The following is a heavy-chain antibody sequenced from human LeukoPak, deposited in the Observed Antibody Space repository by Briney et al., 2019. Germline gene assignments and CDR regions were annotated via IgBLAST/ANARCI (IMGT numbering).Heavy chain of an antibody. CDR1: GYTFTSYD. J-gene: IGHJ3*02. Sequence: ASVKVSCKASGYTFTSYDISWVRQANGQGLEWLGWMNPKNGNTGYAQKFRGRVTITRDTSESIAYMELGGLRSDDTAVYYCARVHPGYKSAFLRAFDMWGQGTMVIVSS. CDR2: MNPKNGNT. V-gene: IGHV1-8*01. CDR3: ARVHPGYKSAFLRAFDM. D-gene: IGHD1-14*01.